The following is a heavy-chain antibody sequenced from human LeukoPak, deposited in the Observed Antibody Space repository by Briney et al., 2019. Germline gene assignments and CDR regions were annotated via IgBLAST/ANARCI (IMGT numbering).Heavy chain of an antibody. J-gene: IGHJ4*02. CDR3: AGGRENCGGGSCYPYKFDY. CDR1: GGSFSGYY. D-gene: IGHD2-15*01. CDR2: INHSGST. V-gene: IGHV4-34*01. Sequence: SETLSLTCAVYGGSFSGYYWSWIRQPPGKGLEWIGEINHSGSTNYNPSLKSRVTISVDTSKNQFSLKLTSVTAADTAVYYCAGGRENCGGGSCYPYKFDYWGQGTPVTVSS.